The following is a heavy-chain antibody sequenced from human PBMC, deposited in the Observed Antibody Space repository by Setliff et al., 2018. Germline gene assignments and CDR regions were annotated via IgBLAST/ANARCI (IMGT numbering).Heavy chain of an antibody. CDR3: VRPGGTTVVARHFDY. Sequence: PSETLSLTCTVSDDSFTSSRYYWGWIRQAPGSGLEWIGSISYSGTPYYNASVESRVTISIDTSRNQFSLELRSVTVADTATYYCVRPGGTTVVARHFDYWGSGILVIVSS. CDR1: DDSFTSSRYY. J-gene: IGHJ4*01. D-gene: IGHD2-15*01. V-gene: IGHV4-39*01. CDR2: ISYSGTP.